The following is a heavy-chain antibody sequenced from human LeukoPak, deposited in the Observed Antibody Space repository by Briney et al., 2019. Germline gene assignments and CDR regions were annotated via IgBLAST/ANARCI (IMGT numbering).Heavy chain of an antibody. CDR3: ARDPTNCSGGSCYYYGMDV. V-gene: IGHV4-4*07. Sequence: SETLSLTCTVSGGSISSFHWNWIRQPAGKGLEWIGRIYTSGSTNYNPSLKSRVTMSVDASKNQFSLKLSSVTAADTAVYYCARDPTNCSGGSCYYYGMDVWGQGTTVTVSS. CDR2: IYTSGST. J-gene: IGHJ6*02. CDR1: GGSISSFH. D-gene: IGHD2-15*01.